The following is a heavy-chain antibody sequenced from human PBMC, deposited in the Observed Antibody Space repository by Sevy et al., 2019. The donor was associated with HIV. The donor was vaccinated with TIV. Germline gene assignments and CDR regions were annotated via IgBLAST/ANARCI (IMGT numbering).Heavy chain of an antibody. J-gene: IGHJ6*02. Sequence: GGSLRLSCAASGFTFSSYGMHWVRQAPGKGLEWVAVISYDGSNKYYADSVKGRFTISRDNSKNTLYLQMNSLRAEATALYYCAKDLWYYYGSGSYYKSIIIYYYGMDVWGQGTTVTVSS. CDR3: AKDLWYYYGSGSYYKSIIIYYYGMDV. CDR2: ISYDGSNK. V-gene: IGHV3-30*18. D-gene: IGHD3-10*01. CDR1: GFTFSSYG.